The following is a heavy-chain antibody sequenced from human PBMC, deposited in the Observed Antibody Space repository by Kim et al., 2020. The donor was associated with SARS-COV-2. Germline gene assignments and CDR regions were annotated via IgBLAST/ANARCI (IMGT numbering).Heavy chain of an antibody. D-gene: IGHD1-1*01. V-gene: IGHV3-9*01. CDR3: AKGRSRRTGPKDY. Sequence: GGSLRLSCEASGFTFNDYAMHWVRQAPGKGLEWVSGISYNSEFTDYADSVKGRFTISRDSAKNSLYLQMNSLRTEDTALHYCAKGRSRRTGPKDYWGQGTLVTVSS. CDR1: GFTFNDYA. J-gene: IGHJ4*02. CDR2: ISYNSEFT.